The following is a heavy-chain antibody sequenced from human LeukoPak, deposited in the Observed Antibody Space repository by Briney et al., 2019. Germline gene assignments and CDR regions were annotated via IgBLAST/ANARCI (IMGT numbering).Heavy chain of an antibody. CDR3: AWSGYSYVFDY. Sequence: PSETLSLTCTVSGGSISSYYWSWLRQPPGKGLEWIGYIYYSGSTNYNPSLKSRVTISVDTSKNQFSLELSSVTAADTAVYYCAWSGYSYVFDYWGQGTLVTVSS. J-gene: IGHJ4*02. CDR1: GGSISSYY. D-gene: IGHD5-18*01. CDR2: IYYSGST. V-gene: IGHV4-59*08.